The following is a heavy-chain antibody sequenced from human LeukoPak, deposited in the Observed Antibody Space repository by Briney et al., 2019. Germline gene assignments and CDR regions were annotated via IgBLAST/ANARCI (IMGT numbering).Heavy chain of an antibody. CDR1: GASVSSASY. CDR3: ARSRAFNSGAFDP. Sequence: PSETLSLTYTVSGASVSSASYWSWIRQPPGQGVEWIAHIYNGVNTNYNPSLKSRVTISVDTSKNQFSLRLNSVTAADTAVYYCARSRAFNSGAFDPWGQGSLVTVSS. D-gene: IGHD1-26*01. V-gene: IGHV4-61*01. CDR2: IYNGVNT. J-gene: IGHJ5*02.